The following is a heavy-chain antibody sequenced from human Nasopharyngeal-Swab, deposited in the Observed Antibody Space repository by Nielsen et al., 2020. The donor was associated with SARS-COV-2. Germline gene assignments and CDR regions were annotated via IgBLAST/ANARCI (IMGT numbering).Heavy chain of an antibody. CDR3: ARQGYQDIVVVPAARYYYYMDV. D-gene: IGHD2-2*01. Sequence: SETLSLTCTVSGGSISSSSYYWGWIRQPPGKGLEWIGSIYYSGSTYYTPSLKSRVTISVDTSKNQFSLKLSSVTAADTAVYYCARQGYQDIVVVPAARYYYYMDVWGKGTTVTVSS. V-gene: IGHV4-39*01. CDR2: IYYSGST. CDR1: GGSISSSSYY. J-gene: IGHJ6*03.